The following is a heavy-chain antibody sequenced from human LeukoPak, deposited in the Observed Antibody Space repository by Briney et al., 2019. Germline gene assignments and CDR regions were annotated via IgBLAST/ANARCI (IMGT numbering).Heavy chain of an antibody. CDR1: GFTVSSTY. D-gene: IGHD5-24*01. CDR2: IKPDGSEK. V-gene: IGHV3-7*05. J-gene: IGHJ4*02. CDR3: ARGQMAGY. Sequence: PGGSLRLSCAASGFTVSSTYMSWVRQAPGKGLEWVANIKPDGSEKSYVDSVKGRFTISRDNAKNSLYLQMNSLRAEDTAVYYCARGQMAGYWGQGTLVTVSS.